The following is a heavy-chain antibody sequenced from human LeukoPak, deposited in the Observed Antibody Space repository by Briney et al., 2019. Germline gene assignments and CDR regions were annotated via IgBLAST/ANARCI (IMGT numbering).Heavy chain of an antibody. J-gene: IGHJ4*02. V-gene: IGHV4-34*01. CDR2: INHGASA. D-gene: IGHD3-16*02. Sequence: SETLSLTCAVYGGSFSGYYWNWIRQVPGKGLEWIGEINHGASARYSPSLKSRVTMSVDTSKNQFSLKLTSVTAADTAIYYCAREIIWGTYRRLYYFDSWGQGTLVTVSS. CDR3: AREIIWGTYRRLYYFDS. CDR1: GGSFSGYY.